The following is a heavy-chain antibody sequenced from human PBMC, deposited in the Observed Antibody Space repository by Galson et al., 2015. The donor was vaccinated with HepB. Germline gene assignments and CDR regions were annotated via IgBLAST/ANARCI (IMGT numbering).Heavy chain of an antibody. Sequence: SLRLSCAASGFTFSSYSMNWVRQAPGKGLEWVSYISSSSSTIYYADSVKGRFTISRDNAKNSLYLQMNSLRAEDTAVYYCARGRYCSGGSCYPGSWFDPWGQGTLVTVSS. J-gene: IGHJ5*02. CDR2: ISSSSSTI. V-gene: IGHV3-48*01. CDR3: ARGRYCSGGSCYPGSWFDP. D-gene: IGHD2-15*01. CDR1: GFTFSSYS.